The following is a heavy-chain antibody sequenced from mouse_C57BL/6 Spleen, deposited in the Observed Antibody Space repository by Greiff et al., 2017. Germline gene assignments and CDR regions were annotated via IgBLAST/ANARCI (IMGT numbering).Heavy chain of an antibody. V-gene: IGHV7-3*01. CDR2: IRNKANGYTT. J-gene: IGHJ2*01. CDR3: ARSLGLDY. D-gene: IGHD4-1*01. Sequence: DVMLVASGGGLVQPGGSLSLSCAASGFTFTDYYMSWVSQPPGKALEWLGFIRNKANGYTTEYSASVKGRFTISRDNTQSILYLQMNALRAEDSASYYCARSLGLDYWGQGTTLTVSS. CDR1: GFTFTDYY.